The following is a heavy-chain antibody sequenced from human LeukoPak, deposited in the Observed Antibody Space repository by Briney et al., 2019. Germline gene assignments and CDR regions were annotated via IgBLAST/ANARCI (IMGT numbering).Heavy chain of an antibody. J-gene: IGHJ6*03. CDR3: ATDRIDYGSGRRCYMDV. Sequence: ASVKISCKASGYTFSDHYMHWVRQAPGKGLEWMGRVDPEDGETIYAENFHGRAIITADTSTNTAYMELSSLRSEDTAVYYCATDRIDYGSGRRCYMDVWGKGTTVTVSS. D-gene: IGHD3-10*01. CDR2: VDPEDGET. CDR1: GYTFSDHY. V-gene: IGHV1-69-2*01.